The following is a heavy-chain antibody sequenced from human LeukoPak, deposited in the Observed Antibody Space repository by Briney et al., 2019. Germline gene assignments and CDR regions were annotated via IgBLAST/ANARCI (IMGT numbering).Heavy chain of an antibody. CDR3: ARDHANSPVVTN. J-gene: IGHJ1*01. CDR2: ISGGRGGST. CDR1: GGSFSDYA. Sequence: PGGSLRLSCAASGGSFSDYAMSWVRQPPGKGLEWLSVISGGRGGSTYYADSVRGRFIVSRANSKTTVDLQMNNVRAEDTAIYYCARDHANSPVVTNWGQGILVSVSS. V-gene: IGHV3-23*01. D-gene: IGHD2-21*02.